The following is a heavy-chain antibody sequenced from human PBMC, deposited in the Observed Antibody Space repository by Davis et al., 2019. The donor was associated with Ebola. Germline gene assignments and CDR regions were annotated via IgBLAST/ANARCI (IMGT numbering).Heavy chain of an antibody. CDR1: GGSISRCGSY. V-gene: IGHV4-31*03. CDR2: IYYSGST. D-gene: IGHD3-22*01. Sequence: PSETLSLTCTVSGGSISRCGSYWSRVRQVPGKGLEWIGYIYYSGSTSCKPSLKSRVSISLDTSKNQFSLNLGDVTAADTAVYYCARDLRYDSSGSDYCFYMDVWGKGTTVTVSS. CDR3: ARDLRYDSSGSDYCFYMDV. J-gene: IGHJ6*03.